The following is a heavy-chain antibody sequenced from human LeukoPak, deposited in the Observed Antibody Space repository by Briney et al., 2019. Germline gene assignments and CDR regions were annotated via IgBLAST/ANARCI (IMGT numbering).Heavy chain of an antibody. V-gene: IGHV3-30*09. D-gene: IGHD6-19*01. Sequence: GGSLRLSCTVSGFNFKTYAMHWVRQAPGRGLEWVAVISFDGSNKYFADSVDGRFAISRDDSKSTMTLYLNSLRVDDTAMYYCVRGSYSSGWYWYFDYWGQGTLVTVSS. CDR1: GFNFKTYA. CDR3: VRGSYSSGWYWYFDY. CDR2: ISFDGSNK. J-gene: IGHJ4*02.